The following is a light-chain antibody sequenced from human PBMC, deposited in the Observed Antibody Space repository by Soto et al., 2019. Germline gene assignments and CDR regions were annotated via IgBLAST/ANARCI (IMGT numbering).Light chain of an antibody. Sequence: EIVLTQSPDTLSLSPGERATLSCRASQSVSSSSLAWYQQKPGQAPRLLIYDASNRATGIPARFSGSGSGTDFTLTISSLEPEDFAVYYCQQYNNWPPATFGQGTKVDI. V-gene: IGKV3-11*01. CDR1: QSVSSSS. CDR3: QQYNNWPPAT. CDR2: DAS. J-gene: IGKJ1*01.